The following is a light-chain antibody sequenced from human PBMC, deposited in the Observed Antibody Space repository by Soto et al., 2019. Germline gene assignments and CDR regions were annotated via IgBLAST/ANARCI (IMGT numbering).Light chain of an antibody. CDR2: DAS. Sequence: EIVLTQSPATLSLSPGERATLSCRASQSVSSFLAWYQQKPGQAPRLLIYDASDRATGIPARFSGSGSGTEFTLTISSLQSEDFVVYHCQQYADWPYTFGQGTKLEIK. V-gene: IGKV3-11*01. CDR1: QSVSSF. CDR3: QQYADWPYT. J-gene: IGKJ2*01.